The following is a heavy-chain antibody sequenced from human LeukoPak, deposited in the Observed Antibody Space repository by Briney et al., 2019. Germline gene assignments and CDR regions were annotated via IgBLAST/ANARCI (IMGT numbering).Heavy chain of an antibody. J-gene: IGHJ3*02. CDR1: GFTFSDYS. Sequence: GGSLRLSCAASGFTFSDYSMNWVRQAPGKGLEWVSFISSSNRIIYADSVKGRFTISRDNAKNSLYLQMNSLRAEDTAVYYCASLRGLRFLEWLREEDAFDIWGQGTMVTVSS. CDR3: ASLRGLRFLEWLREEDAFDI. CDR2: ISSSNRII. D-gene: IGHD3-3*01. V-gene: IGHV3-48*04.